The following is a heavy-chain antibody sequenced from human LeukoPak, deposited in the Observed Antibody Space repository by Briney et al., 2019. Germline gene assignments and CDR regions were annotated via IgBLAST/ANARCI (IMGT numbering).Heavy chain of an antibody. V-gene: IGHV4-38-2*02. D-gene: IGHD6-13*01. CDR2: IYHSGST. CDR1: GYSISSGYY. CDR3: ARDSQLGYYYYMDV. J-gene: IGHJ6*03. Sequence: SETLSLTCTVSGYSISSGYYWGWIRPPPGKGLEWIGSIYHSGSTYYNPSLKSRVTISVDKSKNQFSLKLSSVTAADTAVYYCARDSQLGYYYYMDVWGKGTTVTISS.